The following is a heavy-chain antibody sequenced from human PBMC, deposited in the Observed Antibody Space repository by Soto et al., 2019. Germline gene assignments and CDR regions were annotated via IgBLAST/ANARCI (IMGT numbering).Heavy chain of an antibody. J-gene: IGHJ6*02. CDR3: ARYRFIVVVPADALDYYYYGMDV. V-gene: IGHV1-69*13. Sequence: ASVKVSCKASGGTFSSYAISWVRQAPGQGLEWMGGIIPIFGTANYAQKYQGRVTITADESTSTAYKELSSLRSEDTAVYYCARYRFIVVVPADALDYYYYGMDVWGQGTTVTVSS. D-gene: IGHD2-2*01. CDR1: GGTFSSYA. CDR2: IIPIFGTA.